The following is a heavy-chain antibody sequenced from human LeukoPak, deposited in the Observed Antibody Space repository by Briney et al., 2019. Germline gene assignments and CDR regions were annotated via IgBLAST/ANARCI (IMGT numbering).Heavy chain of an antibody. CDR2: ICYSGST. Sequence: SETLSLTCTVSGGSISSSSYCWGWIRQPPGKGLEWIGSICYSGSTFYNPSLKSRVTLSVDTSKNQFSLKLSSVTAADTAVYYCASGRSGSRTGYFDYWGQGTLVTVSS. CDR1: GGSISSSSYC. D-gene: IGHD1-26*01. V-gene: IGHV4-39*07. CDR3: ASGRSGSRTGYFDY. J-gene: IGHJ4*02.